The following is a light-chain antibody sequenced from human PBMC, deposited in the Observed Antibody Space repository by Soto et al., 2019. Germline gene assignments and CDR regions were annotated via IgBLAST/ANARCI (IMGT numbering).Light chain of an antibody. Sequence: VLTQSPGTLSLSPGERATLSCRASQVVRSDYLAWYQQKPGQAPRLLMYGASSRATGTPDMFTGSGSGTDFTLTISKLEPEDLAVYFCQQYDASPTFGGGTKVEIK. J-gene: IGKJ4*01. V-gene: IGKV3-20*01. CDR2: GAS. CDR3: QQYDASPT. CDR1: QVVRSDY.